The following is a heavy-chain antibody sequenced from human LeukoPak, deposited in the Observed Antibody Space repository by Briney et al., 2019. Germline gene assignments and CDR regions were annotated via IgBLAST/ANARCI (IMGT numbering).Heavy chain of an antibody. D-gene: IGHD3-22*01. J-gene: IGHJ6*02. CDR1: GFTFSSYS. Sequence: GGSLRLSCAASGFTFSSYSMNWVRQAPGKGLEWVSSISSSSSYIYYADSVKGRFTISRDNAKNSLYLQMNSLRAEDTAVYYCARLVVVITRSNGMDVWGQGTTVTVPS. CDR2: ISSSSSYI. V-gene: IGHV3-21*01. CDR3: ARLVVVITRSNGMDV.